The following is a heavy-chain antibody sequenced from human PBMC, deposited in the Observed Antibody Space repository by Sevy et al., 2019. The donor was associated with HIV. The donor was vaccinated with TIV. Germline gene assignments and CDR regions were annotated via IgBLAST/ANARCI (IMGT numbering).Heavy chain of an antibody. D-gene: IGHD3-3*01. Sequence: GGSLRLSCAASGFTFSSYSMNWVRQAPGKGLEWVSYISSSSSTIYYADSVKGRFTISRDNAKNSLYLQMNSLRDEDTAVYYCARGVRDFWSGYPDYWGQGTLVTVSS. CDR1: GFTFSSYS. CDR3: ARGVRDFWSGYPDY. V-gene: IGHV3-48*02. J-gene: IGHJ4*02. CDR2: ISSSSSTI.